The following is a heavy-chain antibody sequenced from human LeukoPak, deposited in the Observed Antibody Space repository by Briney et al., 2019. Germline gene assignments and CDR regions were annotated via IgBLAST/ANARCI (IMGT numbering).Heavy chain of an antibody. CDR2: IRWNGAPV. Sequence: GGSLRLSCEVSGFKIDDFAMHWVRQAPGKGLEWVSGIRWNGAPVGFADSVKGRFTISSDSAKNSLYLHMNSLRVEDTALYYCAKDRVSVATDMDVWGQGTTVIVSS. V-gene: IGHV3-9*01. J-gene: IGHJ6*02. CDR3: AKDRVSVATDMDV. D-gene: IGHD5-12*01. CDR1: GFKIDDFA.